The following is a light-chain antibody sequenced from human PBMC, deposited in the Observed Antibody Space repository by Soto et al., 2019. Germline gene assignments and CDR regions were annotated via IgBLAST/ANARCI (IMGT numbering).Light chain of an antibody. CDR2: KIS. Sequence: DAVMTQTPLSSPVTLGQPASISCRSSESLVHSNGDTYLNWLQQRPGQPPRVLLYKISNRLSGVPDRFSGSGAVTDFTLKISRVEAEDVGIYYCMQATHFPRTFGQGTKLEIK. CDR3: MQATHFPRT. CDR1: ESLVHSNGDTY. J-gene: IGKJ1*01. V-gene: IGKV2-24*01.